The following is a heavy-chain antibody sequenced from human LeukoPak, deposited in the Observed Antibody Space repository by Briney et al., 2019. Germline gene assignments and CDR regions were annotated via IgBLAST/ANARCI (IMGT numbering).Heavy chain of an antibody. D-gene: IGHD5-18*01. Sequence: GGSLRLFCAASGFTFSSFWMHWVRQAPGKGLVWVSRINTDGSSTSSADSVKGGLTISRDNAKNTLYLQINSLTAEDTAVYYSATGSGLWSPDYWGQGTLVTVSS. J-gene: IGHJ4*02. V-gene: IGHV3-74*01. CDR1: GFTFSSFW. CDR2: INTDGSST. CDR3: ATGSGLWSPDY.